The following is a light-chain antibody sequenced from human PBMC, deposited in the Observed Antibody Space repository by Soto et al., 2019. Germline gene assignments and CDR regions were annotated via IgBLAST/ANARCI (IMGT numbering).Light chain of an antibody. CDR3: QQYGSSPRT. J-gene: IGKJ1*01. CDR1: QSVSSNY. V-gene: IGKV3-20*01. CDR2: VAS. Sequence: EIVLTQSPGTLSLSPGDRATLSCRASQSVSSNYLAWYQQKPGQAPRLLIYVASIRATGIPDRFSGSGSGADFTLTIRRLVPEDFAVYYCQQYGSSPRTFGQGTKVEIK.